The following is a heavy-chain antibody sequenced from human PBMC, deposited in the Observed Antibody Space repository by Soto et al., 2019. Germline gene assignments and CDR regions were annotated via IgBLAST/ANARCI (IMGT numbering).Heavy chain of an antibody. D-gene: IGHD3-3*02. CDR3: ARDRRWPFPRNDAFDI. J-gene: IGHJ3*02. Sequence: GGSLRLSCAASGFTFSSYGMHWVRQAPGKGLEWVAVIWYDGSNKYYADSVKGRFTISRDNSKNTLYLQMNSLRAEDTAVYYCARDRRWPFPRNDAFDIWGQGTMVTVSS. V-gene: IGHV3-33*01. CDR1: GFTFSSYG. CDR2: IWYDGSNK.